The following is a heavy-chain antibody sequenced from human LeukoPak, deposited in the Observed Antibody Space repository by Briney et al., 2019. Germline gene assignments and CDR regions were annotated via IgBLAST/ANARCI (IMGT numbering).Heavy chain of an antibody. V-gene: IGHV4-4*02. D-gene: IGHD1-26*01. CDR3: SRERGPFCPFGY. Sequence: SGTLSLTCGVSGGSISGTNWWSWVRQPPGQGLEWIGEISLAGQTNYNPSLNGRVTMSLDKSSNQLSLHLTSVTAADTATYFCSRERGPFCPFGYWGQGTLVLVSS. J-gene: IGHJ4*02. CDR2: ISLAGQT. CDR1: GGSISGTNW.